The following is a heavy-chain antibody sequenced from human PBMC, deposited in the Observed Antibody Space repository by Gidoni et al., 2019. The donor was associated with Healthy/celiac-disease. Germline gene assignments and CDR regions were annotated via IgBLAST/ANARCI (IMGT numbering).Heavy chain of an antibody. Sequence: QVQLVQSGAEVKKPGASVKVSCTASGYTFTGYYMHWVRQAPGQGLEWMGRINPNSGGTNYAQKFQGRVTMTRDTSISTAYMELSRLRSDDTAVYYCARTSYSSSSGLGYWGQGTLVTVSS. V-gene: IGHV1-2*06. CDR2: INPNSGGT. J-gene: IGHJ4*02. D-gene: IGHD6-6*01. CDR1: GYTFTGYY. CDR3: ARTSYSSSSGLGY.